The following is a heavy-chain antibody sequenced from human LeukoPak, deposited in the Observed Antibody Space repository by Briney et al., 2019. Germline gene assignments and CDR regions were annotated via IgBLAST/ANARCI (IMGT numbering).Heavy chain of an antibody. CDR1: GGSISSGDCY. J-gene: IGHJ3*02. V-gene: IGHV4-30-4*08. CDR2: IYYSGST. CDR3: ARVLISGDAFDI. Sequence: SQTLSLTCTVSGGSISSGDCYWSWIRQPPGKGLEWIGYIYYSGSTYYNPSLKSRVTISVDTSKNQFSLKLSSVTAADTAVYYCARVLISGDAFDIWGQGTMVTVSS. D-gene: IGHD2-8*01.